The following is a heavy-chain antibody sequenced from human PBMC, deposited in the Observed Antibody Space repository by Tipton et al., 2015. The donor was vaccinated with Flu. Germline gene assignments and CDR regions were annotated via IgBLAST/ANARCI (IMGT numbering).Heavy chain of an antibody. Sequence: GLVKPSETLSLTCTVSGGSISSYYWSWIRQPPGKGLEWIGYISYSGSTIYNPSLKSRVTISIDTSKNQFSVKLSSVTPADTAVYYCARLPLALSYFDYWGQGTLVTVSS. J-gene: IGHJ4*02. CDR1: GGSISSYY. CDR3: ARLPLALSYFDY. V-gene: IGHV4-59*01. CDR2: ISYSGST.